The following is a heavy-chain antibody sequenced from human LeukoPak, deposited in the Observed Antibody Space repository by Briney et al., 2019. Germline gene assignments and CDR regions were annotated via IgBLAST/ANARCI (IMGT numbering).Heavy chain of an antibody. CDR1: GYTFTSYY. V-gene: IGHV1-46*01. CDR3: ARKSGWYYYFDY. CDR2: INPSGGST. Sequence: ASVTVSCKASGYTFTSYYMHWVRQAPGQGLEWMGIINPSGGSTSYAQKFQGRVTMTRDTSTSTVYMELSSLRSEDTAVYYCARKSGWYYYFDYWGQGTLVTVSS. J-gene: IGHJ4*02. D-gene: IGHD6-19*01.